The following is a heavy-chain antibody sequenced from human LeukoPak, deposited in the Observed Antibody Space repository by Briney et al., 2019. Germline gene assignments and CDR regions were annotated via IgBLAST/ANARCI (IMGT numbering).Heavy chain of an antibody. J-gene: IGHJ4*02. CDR2: IKSKTDGGTT. Sequence: GGSLRLSCAASGFTFSNAWMSWVRQAPGKGLEWVGRIKSKTDGGTTDYAAPVKGRFTISRDDSENTLYLQMNSLKTEDRAVYYCTSKYSRQIDYWGQGTLVTVSS. CDR1: GFTFSNAW. D-gene: IGHD6-6*01. V-gene: IGHV3-15*01. CDR3: TSKYSRQIDY.